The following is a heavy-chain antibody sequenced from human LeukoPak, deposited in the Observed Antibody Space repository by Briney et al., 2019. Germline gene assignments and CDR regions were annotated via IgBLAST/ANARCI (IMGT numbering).Heavy chain of an antibody. CDR1: GYTFTSYG. CDR2: ISAYNGNT. Sequence: ASVKVSCKASGYTFTSYGISWVRQAPGQGLEWMGWISAYNGNTNYAQKLQGRVTMTTDTSTGTAYMELRSLRSDDTAVYYCARTPYSSGWLGYNWFDPWGQGTLVTVSS. J-gene: IGHJ5*02. V-gene: IGHV1-18*01. D-gene: IGHD6-19*01. CDR3: ARTPYSSGWLGYNWFDP.